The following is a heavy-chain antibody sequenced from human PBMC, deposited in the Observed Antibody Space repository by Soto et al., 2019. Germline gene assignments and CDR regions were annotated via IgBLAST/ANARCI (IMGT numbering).Heavy chain of an antibody. D-gene: IGHD6-19*01. V-gene: IGHV3-7*01. CDR2: IKQDGSEK. Sequence: EVQLVESGGGLVQPGGSLRLSCAASGFTFSSYWMSWVRQAPGKGLEWVANIKQDGSEKYYVDSVKGRFTISRDNAKNSLYLQMNSLRAEETAVYYCASKQWLVPKTDYFDYWGQGTLVTVSS. CDR1: GFTFSSYW. CDR3: ASKQWLVPKTDYFDY. J-gene: IGHJ4*02.